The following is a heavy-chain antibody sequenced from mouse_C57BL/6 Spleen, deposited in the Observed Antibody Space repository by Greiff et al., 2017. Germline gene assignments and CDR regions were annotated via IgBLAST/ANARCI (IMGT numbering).Heavy chain of an antibody. J-gene: IGHJ3*01. CDR2: IHPNSGST. D-gene: IGHD2-5*01. CDR3: ARGGDSNYPAWFAY. Sequence: QVQLQQPGAELVKPGASVKLSCKASGYTFTSYWMNWVKQRPGQGLEWIGMIHPNSGSTNYNEKFKSTATLTVDKYSSTAYMQLSSLTSEDSAVYYCARGGDSNYPAWFAYWGQGTLVTVSA. V-gene: IGHV1-64*01. CDR1: GYTFTSYW.